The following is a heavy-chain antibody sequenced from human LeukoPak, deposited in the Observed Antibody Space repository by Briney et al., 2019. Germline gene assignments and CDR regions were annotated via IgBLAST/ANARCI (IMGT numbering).Heavy chain of an antibody. CDR2: ISPGDSDT. Sequence: GESLNISCKGSGYSFTSYWIGWVRQMRGKGQEWMGIISPGDSDTRYSPSFQGQVTISADKSISTAYLQWSSLKASDTAMYYCASTRLMYDYVWGSYRGGFDYWGQGTLVTVSS. D-gene: IGHD3-16*01. CDR1: GYSFTSYW. CDR3: ASTRLMYDYVWGSYRGGFDY. J-gene: IGHJ4*02. V-gene: IGHV5-51*01.